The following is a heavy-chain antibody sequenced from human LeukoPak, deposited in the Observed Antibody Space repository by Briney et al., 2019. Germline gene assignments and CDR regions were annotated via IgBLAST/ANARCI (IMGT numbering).Heavy chain of an antibody. V-gene: IGHV7-4-1*02. Sequence: ASVTVSCKASGYTFTSYAMNWVRQAPGQGLEWMGWINTNTGNPTYAQGFTGRFVFSLDTSVSTAYLQISSLKAEDTAVYYCARRPPYYYGSGSEDYYYMDVWGKGTTVTVSS. CDR2: INTNTGNP. CDR1: GYTFTSYA. D-gene: IGHD3-10*01. CDR3: ARRPPYYYGSGSEDYYYMDV. J-gene: IGHJ6*03.